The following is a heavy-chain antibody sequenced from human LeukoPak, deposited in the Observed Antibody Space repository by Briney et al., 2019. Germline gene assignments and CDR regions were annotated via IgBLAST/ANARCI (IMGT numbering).Heavy chain of an antibody. CDR2: INPSGGST. CDR3: ARVGYSSGWYWDWFDP. Sequence: ASVKVSCKASGYTFTSYYMHWVRQAPGQGLEWMGIINPSGGSTSYAQKFQGRVTMTRDTYTSTVYMELSSLRSEDTAVYYCARVGYSSGWYWDWFDPWGQGTLVTVSS. CDR1: GYTFTSYY. J-gene: IGHJ5*02. V-gene: IGHV1-46*01. D-gene: IGHD6-19*01.